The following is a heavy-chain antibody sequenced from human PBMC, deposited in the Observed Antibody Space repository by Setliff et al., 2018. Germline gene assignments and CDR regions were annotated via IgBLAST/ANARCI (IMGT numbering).Heavy chain of an antibody. CDR2: IIPFFGTA. CDR3: AREGVDTRSSTDYRYYMDV. J-gene: IGHJ6*03. Sequence: SVKVSCKASGGTFSRFAISWVRQAPGQGLEWMGGIIPFFGTANYAQKFRGRVTITADESTATAYMEVSSLTSDDTAVYYCAREGVDTRSSTDYRYYMDVWGKGTTVTVSS. V-gene: IGHV1-69*13. D-gene: IGHD5-18*01. CDR1: GGTFSRFA.